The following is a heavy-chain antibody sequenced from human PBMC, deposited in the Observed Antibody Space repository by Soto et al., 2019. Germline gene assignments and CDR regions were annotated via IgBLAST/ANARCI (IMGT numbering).Heavy chain of an antibody. CDR3: ARGVGSGTYYNQYNWFDP. J-gene: IGHJ5*02. V-gene: IGHV1-18*01. D-gene: IGHD3-10*01. CDR1: GYTFTNYG. CDR2: INTYNGNT. Sequence: AASVKVSCKASGYTFTNYGISWVRRAPGQGLEWMGWINTYNGNTNHAQKLQGRVTMTTGTSTSTAYMELRSLRSDDTAVYYCARGVGSGTYYNQYNWFDPWGQGTLVTV.